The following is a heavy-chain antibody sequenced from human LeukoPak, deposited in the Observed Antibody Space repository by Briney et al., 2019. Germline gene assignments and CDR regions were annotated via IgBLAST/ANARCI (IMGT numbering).Heavy chain of an antibody. V-gene: IGHV3-30*02. D-gene: IGHD3-16*01. CDR3: AKDKIWGEDYFDY. CDR1: GFTFSNCG. J-gene: IGHJ4*02. Sequence: GGSLRLSCAASGFTFSNCGMHWVRQAPGKGLEWVAFIRYDGNNKFYGDSVKGRFTISRDNSKNTLYLQMNSLRGEDTALYYCAKDKIWGEDYFDYWGQGILVSVS. CDR2: IRYDGNNK.